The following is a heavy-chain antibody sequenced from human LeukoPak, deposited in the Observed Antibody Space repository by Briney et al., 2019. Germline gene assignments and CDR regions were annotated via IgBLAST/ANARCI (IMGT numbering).Heavy chain of an antibody. J-gene: IGHJ4*02. D-gene: IGHD2-2*01. CDR1: GGTFSSYA. V-gene: IGHV1-69*05. CDR2: IIPISGTA. CDR3: ARWGVKSAARGNDY. Sequence: GASVKVSCKASGGTFSSYAISWVRQAPGQGLEWMGGIIPISGTANYAQKFQGRVTITTDESTSTAYMELSSLRSEDTAVYYCARWGVKSAARGNDYWGQGTLVTVSS.